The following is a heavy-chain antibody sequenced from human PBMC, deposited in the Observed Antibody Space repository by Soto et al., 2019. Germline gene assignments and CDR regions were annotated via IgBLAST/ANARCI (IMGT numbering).Heavy chain of an antibody. D-gene: IGHD2-2*01. V-gene: IGHV1-18*01. CDR3: ARAAYCSSTSCLGRFDY. CDR1: GYTFTSYG. CDR2: ISAYNGNT. J-gene: IGHJ4*02. Sequence: ASVKVSCKASGYTFTSYGISWVRQAPGQGLEWMGWISAYNGNTNYAQKLQGRVTMTTDTSTNTAYMELRSLRSDDTAVYYCARAAYCSSTSCLGRFDYWGQGTLVTVSS.